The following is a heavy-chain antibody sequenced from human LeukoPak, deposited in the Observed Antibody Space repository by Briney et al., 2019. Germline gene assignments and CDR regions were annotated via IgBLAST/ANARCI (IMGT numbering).Heavy chain of an antibody. Sequence: PGGSLRLSCAASGFTFSTSAMSWVRQTPGKGLEWVSVMSVSGGSIFYADSVKGRFTISRDNSKSTLYLQMNSLRAEDTAVYYCAKISSIPGWFDPWGQGTLVTVSS. D-gene: IGHD4-11*01. J-gene: IGHJ5*02. CDR2: MSVSGGSI. CDR3: AKISSIPGWFDP. CDR1: GFTFSTSA. V-gene: IGHV3-23*01.